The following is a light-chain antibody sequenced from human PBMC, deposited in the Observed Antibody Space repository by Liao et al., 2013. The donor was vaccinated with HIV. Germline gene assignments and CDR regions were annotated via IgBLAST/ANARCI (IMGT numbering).Light chain of an antibody. CDR3: QVWDTSSAHQV. CDR1: TLGNVY. V-gene: IGLV3-1*01. CDR2: RDS. Sequence: SSELTQPPSVSVSPGQTASITCSGDTLGNVYAAWYQQKPGQSPVLVMYRDSHRPSGIPARFSASNSGNTATLTISRVEAGDEADYYCQVWDTSSAHQVFGGGTKLTVL. J-gene: IGLJ3*02.